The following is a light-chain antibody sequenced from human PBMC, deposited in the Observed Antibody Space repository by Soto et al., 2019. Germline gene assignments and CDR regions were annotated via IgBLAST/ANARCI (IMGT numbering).Light chain of an antibody. J-gene: IGKJ1*01. CDR1: QGIRND. Sequence: AIQLTQSPSSLSASVGDRVTITCPASQGIRNDLGWYQQKPGKAPKLLIYAASSLQSGVPSRFSGSGSGTDFTRTSSSLQPEDFATYYCLQDYNYPWTVGQGTKVEIK. CDR3: LQDYNYPWT. V-gene: IGKV1-6*01. CDR2: AAS.